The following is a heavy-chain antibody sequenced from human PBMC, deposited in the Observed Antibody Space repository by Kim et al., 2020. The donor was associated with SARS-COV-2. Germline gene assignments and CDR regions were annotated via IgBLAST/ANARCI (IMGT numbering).Heavy chain of an antibody. D-gene: IGHD3-10*01. Sequence: GGSLRLSCAASGFTVSTTFMSWVRQAPGKGLEWVSGIYTDGTTWYADSVKGRFTMSRDSSKNTLYLQMNNLGAEDTAVYYCAGEMNRLGSDNYHNHNCFYPWGQGTLVTVSS. CDR2: IYTDGTT. V-gene: IGHV3-53*01. CDR1: GFTVSTTF. J-gene: IGHJ5*02. CDR3: AGEMNRLGSDNYHNHNCFYP.